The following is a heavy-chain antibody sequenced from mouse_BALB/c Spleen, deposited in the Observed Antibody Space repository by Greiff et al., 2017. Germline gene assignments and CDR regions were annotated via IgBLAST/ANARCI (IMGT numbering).Heavy chain of an antibody. CDR1: GYTFTSYV. CDR2: INPYNDGS. CDR3: ARREGLYDGYSLAMDY. D-gene: IGHD2-3*01. V-gene: IGHV1-14*01. J-gene: IGHJ4*01. Sequence: VQLQQSGPELVKPGASVKMSCKASGYTFTSYVMHWVKQKPGQGLEWIGYINPYNDGSKYNEKFKGKATLTSDKSSSTAYMELSSLTSEDSAVYYCARREGLYDGYSLAMDYWGQGTSVTVSS.